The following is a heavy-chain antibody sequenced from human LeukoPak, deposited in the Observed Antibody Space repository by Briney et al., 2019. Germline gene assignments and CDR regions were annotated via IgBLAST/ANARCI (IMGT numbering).Heavy chain of an antibody. CDR3: ARAPVGSGNFPIFDY. CDR2: ISGSGGGT. V-gene: IGHV3-23*01. CDR1: EFSFPNYA. Sequence: SGGSLRLSCVGSEFSFPNYAMSWVRQAPGRGLEWVSSISGSGGGTYYADSVKGRFTISRDNSKNTLYLQMNSLRAEDTAVYYCARAPVGSGNFPIFDYWGQGTLVTVSS. D-gene: IGHD1-26*01. J-gene: IGHJ4*02.